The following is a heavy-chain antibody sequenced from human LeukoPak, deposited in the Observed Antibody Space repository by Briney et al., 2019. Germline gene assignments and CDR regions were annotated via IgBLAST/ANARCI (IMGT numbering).Heavy chain of an antibody. CDR3: AKNVMVKRYIDY. D-gene: IGHD5-18*01. J-gene: IGHJ4*02. Sequence: PGGSLRLSCAASGFILNNHAMTWVRQAPGKGLQWSSVISGSGRTIEYEDSVKGRFTISRDNSKNTVSLQMNNLRVEDTAIYYCAKNVMVKRYIDYRGQGTPVTVSS. CDR2: ISGSGRTI. CDR1: GFILNNHA. V-gene: IGHV3-23*01.